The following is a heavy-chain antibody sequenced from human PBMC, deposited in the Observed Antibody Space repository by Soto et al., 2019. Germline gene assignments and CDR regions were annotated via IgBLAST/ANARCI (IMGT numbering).Heavy chain of an antibody. D-gene: IGHD3-16*02. V-gene: IGHV4-31*03. CDR3: ARVNPSRLGELSSYAFDI. Sequence: SETLSLTCTVSGGSISSGGYYWSWIRQHPGKGLEWIGYIYYSGSTYYNPSLKSRVTISVDTSKNQFSLKLSSVTAADTAVYYCARVNPSRLGELSSYAFDIWGQGTMVTVSS. CDR2: IYYSGST. CDR1: GGSISSGGYY. J-gene: IGHJ3*02.